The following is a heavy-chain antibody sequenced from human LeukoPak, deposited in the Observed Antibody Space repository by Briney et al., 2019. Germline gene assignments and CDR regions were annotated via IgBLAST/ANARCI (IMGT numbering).Heavy chain of an antibody. Sequence: ASGKVSGKASGGTVSSYAISWGRQAPGQGLEWRGGIIPIVGTANYAQKFQGRGTITADESTSTAYMELSSLRSEDTAVYYCARDGRGGLRYFDGLPYYWGQGTLVPVSS. V-gene: IGHV1-69*13. J-gene: IGHJ4*02. CDR3: ARDGRGGLRYFDGLPYY. CDR1: GGTVSSYA. D-gene: IGHD3-9*01. CDR2: IIPIVGTA.